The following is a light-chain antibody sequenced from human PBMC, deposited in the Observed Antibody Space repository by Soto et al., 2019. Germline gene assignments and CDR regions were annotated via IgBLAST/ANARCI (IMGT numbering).Light chain of an antibody. Sequence: DIQMTQSPSTLSASVGDRVTITCRASQTISNWLAWYQQKPGKAPKFLIYTVSTLESGVPSRFSGAGSGTEFSLTISSLQPDDFATYYCQQYKTYTWTFGQGTKV. CDR3: QQYKTYTWT. CDR1: QTISNW. J-gene: IGKJ1*01. V-gene: IGKV1-5*03. CDR2: TVS.